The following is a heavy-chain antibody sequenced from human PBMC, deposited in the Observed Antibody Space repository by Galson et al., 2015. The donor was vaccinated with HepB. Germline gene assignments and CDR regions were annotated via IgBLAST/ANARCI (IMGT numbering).Heavy chain of an antibody. D-gene: IGHD6-13*01. CDR1: GDSVSSQSAI. CDR2: TYYRSKWYF. CDR3: ARLDPGGDSWLLNYFDY. V-gene: IGHV6-1*01. Sequence: CAISGDSVSSQSAIWNWIRQSPSRGLEWLGRTYYRSKWYFHYADSVRGRITINPDTSKNQFSLQLNSVTPEDTAMYYCARLDPGGDSWLLNYFDYWGQGTRVTVSP. J-gene: IGHJ4*02.